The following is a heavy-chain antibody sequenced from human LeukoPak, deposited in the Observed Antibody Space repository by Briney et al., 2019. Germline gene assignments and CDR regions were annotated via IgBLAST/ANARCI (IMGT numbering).Heavy chain of an antibody. V-gene: IGHV1-2*02. CDR3: ARDREGYYDILTGYYGVGAFDI. Sequence: ASVKVSCKASGYTFTGYYRHWVRQAPGQGLEWMGWINPNSGGTNYAQKFQGRVTMTRDTSISTAYMELSRLRSDDTAVYYCARDREGYYDILTGYYGVGAFDIWGQGTMVTVSS. CDR2: INPNSGGT. CDR1: GYTFTGYY. J-gene: IGHJ3*02. D-gene: IGHD3-9*01.